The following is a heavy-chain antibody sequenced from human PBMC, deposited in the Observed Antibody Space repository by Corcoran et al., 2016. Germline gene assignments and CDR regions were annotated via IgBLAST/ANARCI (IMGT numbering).Heavy chain of an antibody. CDR2: ISSDGSNV. CDR1: GFTFSSYG. Sequence: QVQLVESGGGVVRPGRSLRLSCAASGFTFSSYGMHWVRQAPGKGLEWVAVISSDGSNVEYSDSVKGRFTFSRDNSKNTLYLQMNSLRPDDTAVYYCAKVGSLGSYMYHFDYWGQGTLVTVSS. D-gene: IGHD3-10*01. J-gene: IGHJ4*02. CDR3: AKVGSLGSYMYHFDY. V-gene: IGHV3-30*18.